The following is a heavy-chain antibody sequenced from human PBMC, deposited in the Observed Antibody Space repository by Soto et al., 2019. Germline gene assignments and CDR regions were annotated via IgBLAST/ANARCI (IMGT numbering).Heavy chain of an antibody. CDR2: IYYSGST. J-gene: IGHJ4*02. V-gene: IGHV4-30-4*01. D-gene: IGHD6-6*01. Sequence: SETLSLTCTVSGGSISSGDYYWSWIRHPPGKGLEWIGYIYYSGSTYYNPSLKSRVTISVDTSKNQFSLKLSSVTAADTAVYYCARDSPKIAARLDYWGQGTLVTVSS. CDR1: GGSISSGDYY. CDR3: ARDSPKIAARLDY.